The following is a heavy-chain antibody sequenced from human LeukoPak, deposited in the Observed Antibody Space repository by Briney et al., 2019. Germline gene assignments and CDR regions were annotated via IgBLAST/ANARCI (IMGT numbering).Heavy chain of an antibody. D-gene: IGHD3/OR15-3a*01. J-gene: IGHJ6*03. V-gene: IGHV3-9*01. CDR1: GFTFDDYA. Sequence: GRSRRLSCAASGFTFDDYAMHWVRRAPGKGLEWVSGISWNSGSIGYADSVKGRFTISRDNSKNTLYLQMNSLRAEDTAVYYCARHLEKDFWTGIYKDYYYYYMDVWGKGTTVTV. CDR2: ISWNSGSI. CDR3: ARHLEKDFWTGIYKDYYYYYMDV.